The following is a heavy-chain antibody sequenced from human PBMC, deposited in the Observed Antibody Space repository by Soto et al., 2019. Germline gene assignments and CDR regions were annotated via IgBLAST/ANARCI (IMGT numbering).Heavy chain of an antibody. J-gene: IGHJ1*01. V-gene: IGHV3-30-3*01. CDR1: GFTFSSYA. CDR2: ISYDGSNK. CDR3: LKWGSSPQARVQY. D-gene: IGHD3-16*01. Sequence: PGGSLRLSCAASGFTFSSYAMHWVRQAPGKGLEWVAVISYDGSNKYYADSVKGRFTISRDNSKNTLYLQMNSLRAEDTAVYYCLKWGSSPQARVQYWGQGTLVTVSS.